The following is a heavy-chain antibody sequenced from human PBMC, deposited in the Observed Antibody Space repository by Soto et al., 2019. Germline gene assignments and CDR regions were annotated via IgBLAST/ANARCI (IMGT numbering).Heavy chain of an antibody. J-gene: IGHJ5*02. V-gene: IGHV1-69*13. CDR3: ARLWLTRGWFDP. D-gene: IGHD2-21*01. CDR1: GGTFSSYA. CDR2: IIPIFGTA. Sequence: SVKVSCKASGGTFSSYAISWVRQAPGQGLEWMGGIIPIFGTANYAQKFQGRVTITADESTSTAYMELSSLRSEDTAVYYCARLWLTRGWFDPWGQGTLVTVSS.